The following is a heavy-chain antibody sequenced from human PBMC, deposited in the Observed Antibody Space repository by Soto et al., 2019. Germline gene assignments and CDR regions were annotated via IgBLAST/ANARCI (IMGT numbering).Heavy chain of an antibody. J-gene: IGHJ6*02. CDR3: ARQKVGATAPGGYYGMDV. Sequence: GGSVRLSCAASGFTFSDYYMSWIRQAPGKGLEWVSYISSSGSTIYYADSVKGRFTISRDNAKNSLYLQMNSLRAEDTAVYYCARQKVGATAPGGYYGMDVWGQGTTVTVSS. CDR1: GFTFSDYY. CDR2: ISSSGSTI. V-gene: IGHV3-11*01. D-gene: IGHD1-26*01.